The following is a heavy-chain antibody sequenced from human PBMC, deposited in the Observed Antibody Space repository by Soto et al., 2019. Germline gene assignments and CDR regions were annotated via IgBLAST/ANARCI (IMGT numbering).Heavy chain of an antibody. D-gene: IGHD2-8*02. CDR2: ISYDGSNK. V-gene: IGHV3-30*18. J-gene: IGHJ6*02. Sequence: VGSLRLSCAASGFTFSSYGMHWVRQAPGKGLEWVAVISYDGSNKYYADSVKGRFTISRDNSKNTLYLQMNSLRAEDTAVYYCAKDRRGPGKPSGPQSMDVWGQGTTVTVSS. CDR3: AKDRRGPGKPSGPQSMDV. CDR1: GFTFSSYG.